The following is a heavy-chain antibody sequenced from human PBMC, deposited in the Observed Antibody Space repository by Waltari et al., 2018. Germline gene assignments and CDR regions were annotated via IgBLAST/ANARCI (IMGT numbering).Heavy chain of an antibody. D-gene: IGHD3-22*01. CDR1: GASINSYF. J-gene: IGHJ4*02. Sequence: QVQLQESGPGLVKPSETLSLTCTVSGASINSYFWNWIRQPAGKGLEWIGRIHSGGSSDYNDSLKSRVTLSVETSKNQLSLRVRSVTAADTAIYYCAREETYYYDSSVYFDYWGQGALVTVSS. CDR3: AREETYYYDSSVYFDY. V-gene: IGHV4-4*07. CDR2: IHSGGSS.